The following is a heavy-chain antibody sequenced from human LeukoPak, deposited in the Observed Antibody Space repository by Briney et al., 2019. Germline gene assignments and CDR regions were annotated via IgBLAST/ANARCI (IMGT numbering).Heavy chain of an antibody. Sequence: PGGSLRLSCAASGFTFSSYVMNWVRQAPGKGLEWVSCIYTSSSYIYYADSVKGRFTIARDNAKNSLYLQMDRLRAEDTAVYYCARGYEFGSVSFFDYRGQGTLVTVSS. J-gene: IGHJ4*02. CDR1: GFTFSSYV. CDR2: IYTSSSYI. D-gene: IGHD3-10*01. CDR3: ARGYEFGSVSFFDY. V-gene: IGHV3-21*01.